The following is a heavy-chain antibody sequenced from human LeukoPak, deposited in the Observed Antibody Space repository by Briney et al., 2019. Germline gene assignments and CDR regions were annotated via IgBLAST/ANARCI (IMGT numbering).Heavy chain of an antibody. CDR1: GFTFSDYY. V-gene: IGHV3-11*01. CDR2: ISSSGSTI. D-gene: IGHD4-11*01. Sequence: GGSLRLSCAASGFTFSDYYMSWIRQAPGKGLEWVSYISSSGSTIYYADSAKGRFTISRDNAKNSLYLQMNSLRAEDTAVYYCVAYKGYSNYVLVYYYGMDVWGQGTTVTVSS. CDR3: VAYKGYSNYVLVYYYGMDV. J-gene: IGHJ6*02.